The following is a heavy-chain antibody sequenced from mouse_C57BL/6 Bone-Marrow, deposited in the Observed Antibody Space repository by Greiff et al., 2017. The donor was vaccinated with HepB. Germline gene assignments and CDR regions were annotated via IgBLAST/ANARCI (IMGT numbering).Heavy chain of an antibody. CDR1: GFTFSDFY. J-gene: IGHJ4*01. CDR3: ARDAGSNPYYAMDY. Sequence: EVQLVESGGGLVQSGRSLRLSCATSGFTFSDFYMEWVRQAPGKGLEWIAASRNKANDYTTEYSASVKGRFIVSRDTSQSILYLQMNALRAEDTAIYYCARDAGSNPYYAMDYWGQGTSVTVSS. V-gene: IGHV7-1*01. CDR2: SRNKANDYTT. D-gene: IGHD1-1*01.